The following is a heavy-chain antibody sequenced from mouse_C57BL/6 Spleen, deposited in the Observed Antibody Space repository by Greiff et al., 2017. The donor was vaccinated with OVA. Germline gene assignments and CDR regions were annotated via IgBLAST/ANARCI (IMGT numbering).Heavy chain of an antibody. V-gene: IGHV1-61*01. J-gene: IGHJ1*03. CDR3: ARGTTMVTRDWYFDV. CDR1: GYTFTSYW. CDR2: IYPSDSET. Sequence: QVQLQQPGAELVRPGSSVKLSCKASGYTFTSYWMDWVKQRPGQGLEWIGNIYPSDSETHYNQKFKDKATLTVDKSSSTAYMQLSSLTSEDSAVYYCARGTTMVTRDWYFDVWGTGTTVTVSS. D-gene: IGHD2-2*01.